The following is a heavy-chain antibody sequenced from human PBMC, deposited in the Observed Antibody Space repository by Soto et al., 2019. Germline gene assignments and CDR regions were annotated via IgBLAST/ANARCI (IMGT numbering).Heavy chain of an antibody. CDR1: GGSISSYY. Sequence: QVQLQESGPGLVKPSETLSLTCTVSGGSISSYYWSWIRQPPGKGLEWIGYIYYSGSTNYNPSLKSRVIISVDTSKHQFFLKLSSVTAAETAVYYCARGDYDGELDYWGQGTLVTVSS. J-gene: IGHJ4*02. CDR3: ARGDYDGELDY. CDR2: IYYSGST. V-gene: IGHV4-59*01. D-gene: IGHD3-16*01.